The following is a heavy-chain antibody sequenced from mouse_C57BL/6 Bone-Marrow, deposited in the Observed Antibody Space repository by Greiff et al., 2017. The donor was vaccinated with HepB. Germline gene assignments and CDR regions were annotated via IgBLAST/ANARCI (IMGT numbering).Heavy chain of an antibody. J-gene: IGHJ2*01. CDR3: TRAYGNYGVDY. CDR1: GFTFSSYA. V-gene: IGHV5-9-1*02. Sequence: DVMLVESGEGLVKPGGSLKLSCAASGFTFSSYAMSWVRQTPEKRLEWVAYISSGGDYIYYADTVKGRFTISRDNARNTLYLQMSSLKSEDTAMYYCTRAYGNYGVDYWGQGTTLTVSS. CDR2: ISSGGDYI. D-gene: IGHD2-1*01.